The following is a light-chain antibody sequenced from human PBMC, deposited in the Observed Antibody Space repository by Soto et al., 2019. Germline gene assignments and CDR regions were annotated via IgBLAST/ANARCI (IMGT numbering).Light chain of an antibody. Sequence: DLLLIQSPDSLTVSLGERATINCKSSQSVLYSSNNKNYLAWYQQKPGQPPKLLIYWASTRESGVPDRFSGSGSGTDFTLTISSLQAEDVAVYYCQQYYSTPWTFGQGTKVDIK. CDR2: WAS. CDR3: QQYYSTPWT. J-gene: IGKJ1*01. CDR1: QSVLYSSNNKNY. V-gene: IGKV4-1*01.